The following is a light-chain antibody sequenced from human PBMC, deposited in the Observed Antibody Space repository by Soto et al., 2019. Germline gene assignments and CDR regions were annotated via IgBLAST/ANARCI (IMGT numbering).Light chain of an antibody. CDR2: GAS. Sequence: EIVMTQSPATLSVSPGERASLSCRATQSVSRNLAWYQQKSGQAPRLLIYGASTRATGIPARFSGSGSGTEFTLTISSLQSEDFAVYYCQQYNKWSTFGGGTKVEIK. CDR1: QSVSRN. V-gene: IGKV3-15*01. J-gene: IGKJ4*01. CDR3: QQYNKWST.